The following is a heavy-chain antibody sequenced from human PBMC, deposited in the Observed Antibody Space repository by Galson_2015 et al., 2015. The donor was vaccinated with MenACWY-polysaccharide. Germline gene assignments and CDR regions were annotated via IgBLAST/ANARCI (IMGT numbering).Heavy chain of an antibody. CDR2: IGSSGTNT. CDR3: AKDATDFWSVAGRFYH. D-gene: IGHD3-3*01. CDR1: GFTFTSYA. J-gene: IGHJ5*02. Sequence: SLRLSCAASGFTFTSYAMSWVRQAPGKGLEWVSAIGSSGTNTYYADSVKGRFTISRDNSKNTLYLQMNSLRAEDTAVYYCAKDATDFWSVAGRFYHWGQGTLVTVSS. V-gene: IGHV3-23*01.